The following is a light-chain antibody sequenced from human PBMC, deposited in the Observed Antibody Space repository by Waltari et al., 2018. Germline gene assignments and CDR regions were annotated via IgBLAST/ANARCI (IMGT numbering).Light chain of an antibody. V-gene: IGKV4-1*01. CDR1: QSLLYSSNNKNY. CDR3: QQYSNTPPYT. J-gene: IGKJ2*01. CDR2: WAS. Sequence: DIVMTQSPDSLPVSLGERATINCKSSQSLLYSSNNKNYLAWYQQKPGQPPKLLIYWASIRESGVPDRFSGSGSGTDFTLTISSLQAEDVAVYYCQQYSNTPPYTFGQGTKLEIK.